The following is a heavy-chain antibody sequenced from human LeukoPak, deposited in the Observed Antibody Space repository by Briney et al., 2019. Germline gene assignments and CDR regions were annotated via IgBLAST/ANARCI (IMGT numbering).Heavy chain of an antibody. Sequence: PSETLSLTCTVSGGSISSGGYYWSWIRQHPGKGLEWIGYIYYSGSTYYNPSLKSRVTISVDTSKNQFSLKLRSVTAADTAVYYCARDDFWSGYRSGMDVWGQGTTVTVSS. V-gene: IGHV4-31*03. CDR2: IYYSGST. CDR1: GGSISSGGYY. D-gene: IGHD3-3*01. CDR3: ARDDFWSGYRSGMDV. J-gene: IGHJ6*02.